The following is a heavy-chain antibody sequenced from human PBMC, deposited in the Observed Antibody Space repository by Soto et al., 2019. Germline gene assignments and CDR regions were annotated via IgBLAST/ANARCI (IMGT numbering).Heavy chain of an antibody. J-gene: IGHJ4*02. V-gene: IGHV3-21*06. CDR1: GFTFTRYS. CDR3: ARESEDLTSNFDY. CDR2: ISSTTNYI. Sequence: GGSLRLSCAASGFTFTRYSMNWVRQAPGKGLEWVSPISSTTNYIYYGDSMKGRFTISRDNAKNSLYLEMNSLRAEDTAVYYCARESEDLTSNFDYWGQGTPVTVSS.